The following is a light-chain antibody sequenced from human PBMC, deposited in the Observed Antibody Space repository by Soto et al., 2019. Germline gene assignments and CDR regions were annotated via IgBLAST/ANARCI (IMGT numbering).Light chain of an antibody. CDR1: QSVSSN. J-gene: IGKJ4*01. Sequence: IVMTQSPATLSVSPGERATLSCRASQSVSSNLAWYQQKPGQAPGLLIYEASTRATGIPARFSGSGSGTDFTLTISSLEPEDFAVYYCQQHANWPLTFGGGTKVAIK. CDR3: QQHANWPLT. V-gene: IGKV3-11*01. CDR2: EAS.